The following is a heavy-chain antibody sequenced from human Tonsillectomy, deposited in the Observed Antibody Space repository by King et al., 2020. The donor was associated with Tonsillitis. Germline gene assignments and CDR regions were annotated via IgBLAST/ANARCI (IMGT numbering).Heavy chain of an antibody. CDR1: GGSISSYY. Sequence: LQLQESGPGLVKPSETLSLTCTVSGGSISSYYWSWIRQPPGKGLEWIGYIYYSGSTNYNPSLKSRVTISVDTSKNQFSLKLSSVTAADTAVYYCARHAGDSGYRGGYYDHLDVWGRGTGVSVSS. J-gene: IGHJ6*03. V-gene: IGHV4-59*08. CDR3: ARHAGDSGYRGGYYDHLDV. D-gene: IGHD5-12*01. CDR2: IYYSGST.